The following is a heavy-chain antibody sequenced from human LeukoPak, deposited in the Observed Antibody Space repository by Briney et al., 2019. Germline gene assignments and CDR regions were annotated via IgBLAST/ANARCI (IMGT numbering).Heavy chain of an antibody. V-gene: IGHV4-34*01. J-gene: IGHJ4*02. CDR2: INHSGST. CDR3: ARGNYRTLRSPIRFHY. Sequence: SETLCLTCAVHGGSFSGYYWSWIRQPPGKGLEWIGEINHSGSTNYNPSLKSRVTISVDTSKNQFSLKLSSVTAADTAVYYCARGNYRTLRSPIRFHYRVQGTLVTVSS. D-gene: IGHD1-1*01. CDR1: GGSFSGYY.